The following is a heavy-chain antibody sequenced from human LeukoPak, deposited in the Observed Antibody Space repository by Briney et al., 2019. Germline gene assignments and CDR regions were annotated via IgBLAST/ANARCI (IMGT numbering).Heavy chain of an antibody. V-gene: IGHV3-48*03. D-gene: IGHD5-18*01. CDR1: AFTFSSYE. CDR3: ARGYTYGLDF. Sequence: GGSLRLSCAASAFTFSSYEINWVRQAPGKGLEWVSYISSSGSTIYYADSVKGRFTISRHNAKNSLSLQMNSLRAEDTAVYYCARGYTYGLDFWGQGTLVTVSS. J-gene: IGHJ4*02. CDR2: ISSSGSTI.